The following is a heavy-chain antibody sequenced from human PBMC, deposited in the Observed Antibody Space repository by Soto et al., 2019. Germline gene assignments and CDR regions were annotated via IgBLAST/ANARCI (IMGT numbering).Heavy chain of an antibody. CDR1: GFTFSSYA. Sequence: EVQLLESGGGLVQPGGSLRLSCAASGFTFSSYAMSWVRQAPGKGLEWVSAISGSGGSTYYVDSVKGRFTISRDNSKKTLYLQMNSLRAEDTAVYYCAKCSSSWYYGTGNWFDPWGQGTLVTVSS. V-gene: IGHV3-23*01. D-gene: IGHD6-13*01. J-gene: IGHJ5*02. CDR3: AKCSSSWYYGTGNWFDP. CDR2: ISGSGGST.